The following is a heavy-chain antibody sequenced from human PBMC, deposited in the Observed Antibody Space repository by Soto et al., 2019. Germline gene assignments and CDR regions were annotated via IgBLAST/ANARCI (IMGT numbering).Heavy chain of an antibody. CDR3: VRGQEVGAHFFDS. J-gene: IGHJ4*02. D-gene: IGHD2-15*01. CDR1: GFTFRSFD. CDR2: IGTIGDT. Sequence: EVQLVESGGGLVQPGGSLRLTCAASGFTFRSFDFHWVRQATGKGLELVATIGTIGDTYYQVSVKGRFTVSSETANSSVSLQMDSLRVRDTAVSFCVRGQEVGAHFFDSWGPGTPVTVSS. V-gene: IGHV3-13*01.